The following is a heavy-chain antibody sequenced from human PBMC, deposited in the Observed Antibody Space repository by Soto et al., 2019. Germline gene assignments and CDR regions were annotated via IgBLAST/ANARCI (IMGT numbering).Heavy chain of an antibody. CDR2: IFSNDEK. V-gene: IGHV2-26*01. Sequence: QVTLKESGPVLVKPTETLTLTCTVSGFSLSNARLGVSWIRQSPGKALEWLAHIFSNDEKSYTTSLKSMPTISKDPSKSQVVLTMTNMDAVDTATYYCARIRGAMTIDYWGQGTLVTVSS. J-gene: IGHJ4*02. CDR1: GFSLSNARLG. CDR3: ARIRGAMTIDY. D-gene: IGHD1-26*01.